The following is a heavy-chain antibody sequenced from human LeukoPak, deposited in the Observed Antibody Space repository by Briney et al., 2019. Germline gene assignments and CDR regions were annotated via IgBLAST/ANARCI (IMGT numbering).Heavy chain of an antibody. CDR3: ARGNVAARFTGNFDY. J-gene: IGHJ4*02. D-gene: IGHD6-6*01. V-gene: IGHV1-69*13. Sequence: GASVKVSCKASGYTFTSYYMHWVRQAPGQGLEWMGGIIPIFGTANYAQKFQGRVTITADESTSTAYMELSSLRSEDTAVYYCARGNVAARFTGNFDYWGQGTLVTVSS. CDR1: GYTFTSYY. CDR2: IIPIFGTA.